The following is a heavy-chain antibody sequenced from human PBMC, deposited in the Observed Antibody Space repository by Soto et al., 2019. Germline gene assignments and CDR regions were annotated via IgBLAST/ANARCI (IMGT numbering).Heavy chain of an antibody. CDR3: AKDTNYDFWSGSLYYGMDV. CDR1: GFTFSSYA. CDR2: ISGSGGST. J-gene: IGHJ6*02. V-gene: IGHV3-23*01. Sequence: PVGSLRLSCAASGFTFSSYAMSWVRQAPGKGLEWVSAISGSGGSTYYADSVKGRFTISRDNSKNTLYLQMNSLRAEDTAVYYCAKDTNYDFWSGSLYYGMDVWGQGTTVTVSS. D-gene: IGHD3-3*01.